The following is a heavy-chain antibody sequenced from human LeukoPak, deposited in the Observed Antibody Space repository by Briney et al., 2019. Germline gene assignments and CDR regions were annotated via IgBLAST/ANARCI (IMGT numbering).Heavy chain of an antibody. Sequence: SETLSLTCTVSGGSVSSSGYSWNWIRQPPGKKLEWVGYSYYSDRTNYNLTLKSRVTISLDTSKNQFSLRLTSVTAADTAVYYCALRRLTSAQIIEDNWFDPWGQGTLVTVSS. CDR2: SYYSDRT. CDR3: ALRRLTSAQIIEDNWFDP. D-gene: IGHD2/OR15-2a*01. V-gene: IGHV4-61*08. J-gene: IGHJ5*02. CDR1: GGSVSSSGYS.